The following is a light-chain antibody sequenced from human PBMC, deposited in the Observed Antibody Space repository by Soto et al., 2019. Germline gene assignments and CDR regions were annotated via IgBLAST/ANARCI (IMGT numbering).Light chain of an antibody. CDR2: GAS. CDR1: QSVNDY. V-gene: IGKV3-11*01. J-gene: IGKJ2*01. CDR3: QHRGRWPRT. Sequence: EIVLTQSPATLSLSPGERATLSCRASQSVNDYLAWYHQKPGQAPRLLIYGASNRATGIPVRFSGSGSGTDFTPTISSLEPEYFAVYCCQHRGRWPRTFGQGTKLEIK.